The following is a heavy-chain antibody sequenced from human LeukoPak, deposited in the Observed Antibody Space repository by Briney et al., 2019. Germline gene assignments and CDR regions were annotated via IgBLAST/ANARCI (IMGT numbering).Heavy chain of an antibody. CDR3: ARRDYCSSTSCYGYFGY. V-gene: IGHV5-51*01. J-gene: IGHJ4*02. CDR2: IYPGDSDT. Sequence: GESLKISCKGSGYSFTSYWIGWVRQMPGKGLEWMGIIYPGDSDTRYSPSFQGQVTISADKSLSTAYLQWSSLKASDTGMYYCARRDYCSSTSCYGYFGYWGQGTLVTVSS. CDR1: GYSFTSYW. D-gene: IGHD2-2*01.